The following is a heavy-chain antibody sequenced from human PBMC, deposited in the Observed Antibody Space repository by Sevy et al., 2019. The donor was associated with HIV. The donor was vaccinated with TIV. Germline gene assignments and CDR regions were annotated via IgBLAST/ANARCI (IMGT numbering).Heavy chain of an antibody. CDR3: ARGYGPGSTESRYYFDY. CDR1: GGSIGSGGYY. CDR2: IDYSGIT. V-gene: IGHV4-31*03. D-gene: IGHD3-10*01. J-gene: IGHJ4*02. Sequence: SETLSLTCTVSGGSIGSGGYYWSWIRQHPGKGLEWIGYIDYSGITYYNPSFKSRVTISVDTSKNQFSLKLSSVTAAVSAVYYCARGYGPGSTESRYYFDYWGQGTLVSVSS.